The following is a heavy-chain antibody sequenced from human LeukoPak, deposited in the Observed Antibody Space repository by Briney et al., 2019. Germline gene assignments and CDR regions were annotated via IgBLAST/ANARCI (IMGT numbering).Heavy chain of an antibody. CDR3: AEWGYYDVLTGYYVSDY. CDR1: GFTFSNYA. J-gene: IGHJ4*02. D-gene: IGHD3-9*01. V-gene: IGHV3-23*01. CDR2: ITGSGGNT. Sequence: PGASLRLSCAASGFTFSNYAMIWVRPAPGKGLEWVSAITGSGGNTYYADSVKGRFTISRDNPKNTVFLQMNSLRAEDTAVYYCAEWGYYDVLTGYYVSDYWGQGTLVTVSS.